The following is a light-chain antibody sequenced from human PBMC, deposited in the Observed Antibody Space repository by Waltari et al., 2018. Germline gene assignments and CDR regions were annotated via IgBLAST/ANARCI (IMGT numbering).Light chain of an antibody. CDR3: QKYNNWPPFT. Sequence: EIVMTQSPVTLSVSPGEGATLSCRASQSVSSNLAWYQQKPGQAPRLLIYGASTRATGIPVRFSGSGSETEFTLTISSLQSEDFAVYYCQKYNNWPPFTFGPGTKVDIK. V-gene: IGKV3-15*01. CDR1: QSVSSN. CDR2: GAS. J-gene: IGKJ3*01.